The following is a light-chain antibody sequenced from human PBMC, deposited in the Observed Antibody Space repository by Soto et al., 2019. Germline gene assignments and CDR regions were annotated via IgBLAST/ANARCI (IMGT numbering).Light chain of an antibody. J-gene: IGKJ5*01. CDR1: ESISRH. Sequence: DIQMSQSPSSLSASVGDRVTITCRAAESISRHLNWYQQKPGRAPDLLIYAASNLQNGVPSRFSGSGSGTEFTLTITGLQLEDFATYYCQQDYSTLATFGQGTRLEIK. V-gene: IGKV1-39*01. CDR2: AAS. CDR3: QQDYSTLAT.